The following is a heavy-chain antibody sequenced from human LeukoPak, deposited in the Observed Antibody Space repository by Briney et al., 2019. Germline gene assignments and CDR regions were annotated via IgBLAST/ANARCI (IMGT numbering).Heavy chain of an antibody. CDR2: ISGSGVHT. J-gene: IGHJ4*02. D-gene: IGHD3-16*01. Sequence: GGSLRLSCSASGFTFSSYAMSWVRQAPAKGLEWVSAISGSGVHTSSADSVKGRLTLSRDHSKSTLYLQMNSLRPEDTAVYYCAKSVQRITPSYYWGQGTLVTVSS. V-gene: IGHV3-23*01. CDR1: GFTFSSYA. CDR3: AKSVQRITPSYY.